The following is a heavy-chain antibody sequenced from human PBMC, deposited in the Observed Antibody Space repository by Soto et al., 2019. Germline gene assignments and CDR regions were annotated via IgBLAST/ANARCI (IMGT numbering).Heavy chain of an antibody. Sequence: SQTLSLTCAISGDSVSSNSAAWNWIRQSPSRGLEWLGRTYYRSKWYNDYAVSVKSRITINPDTSKNQFSLQLNSVTPEDTAVYYCARDLFHSSGWYIESYGMDVWGQGTTVTVSS. D-gene: IGHD6-19*01. CDR2: TYYRSKWYN. J-gene: IGHJ6*02. CDR3: ARDLFHSSGWYIESYGMDV. CDR1: GDSVSSNSAA. V-gene: IGHV6-1*01.